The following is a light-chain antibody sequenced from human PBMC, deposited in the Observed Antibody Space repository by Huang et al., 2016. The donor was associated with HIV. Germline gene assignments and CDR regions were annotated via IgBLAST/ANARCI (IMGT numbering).Light chain of an antibody. J-gene: IGKJ2*01. CDR3: QQRSNWPPYT. V-gene: IGKV3-11*01. CDR1: QSISSY. CDR2: DAS. Sequence: EIVLTQSPATLSLSPGEGATLSCRASQSISSYLAWYQHKPGQAPRLLIYDASNMATGIPARFSGGGSGTDFTLTISRLEPEDFAVYYCQQRSNWPPYTFGQGTKLEIK.